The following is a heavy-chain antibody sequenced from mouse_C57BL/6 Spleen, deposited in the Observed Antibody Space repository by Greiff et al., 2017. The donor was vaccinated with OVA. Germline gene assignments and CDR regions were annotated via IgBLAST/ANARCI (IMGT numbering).Heavy chain of an antibody. Sequence: VQLQQSGTVLARPGASVKLSCKTSGYTFTSYWMHWVHQRPGQGLEWIGDICPGNSDTSYNQTFKGQAKLTAVKSASTAYMELSSLTNEDSAVYYCTSYGNYVRAMDYWGQGTSVTVSS. V-gene: IGHV1-5*01. CDR1: GYTFTSYW. D-gene: IGHD2-1*01. CDR2: ICPGNSDT. J-gene: IGHJ4*01. CDR3: TSYGNYVRAMDY.